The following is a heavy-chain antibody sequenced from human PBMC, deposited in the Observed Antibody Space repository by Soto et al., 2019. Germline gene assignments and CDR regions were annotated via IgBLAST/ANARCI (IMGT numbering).Heavy chain of an antibody. CDR2: ISGSGGTT. Sequence: EVQVLESGGGLVQPGGSLRLSCAASGFTFSSYAMSWVRQAPGKGLEWVSLISGSGGTTYYADSVKGRFTISRDNCRHGLYLQMNSLSAEDTAVYYCARVYRDIVVVPPASNWFDPWGQGTLVTVSS. CDR1: GFTFSSYA. J-gene: IGHJ5*02. V-gene: IGHV3-23*01. D-gene: IGHD2-2*01. CDR3: ARVYRDIVVVPPASNWFDP.